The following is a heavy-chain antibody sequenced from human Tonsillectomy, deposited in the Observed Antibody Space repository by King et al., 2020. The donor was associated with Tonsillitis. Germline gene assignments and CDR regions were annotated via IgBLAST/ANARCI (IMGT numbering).Heavy chain of an antibody. CDR2: ISSSGART. Sequence: VQLVESGGGLVQPGESLRLSCAASGFTFSSYDMTWVRQAPGKGLEWVSAISSSGARTDYADSVRGRFTISRDDSKNTLYLQMNRLRAEDTAVYFCANDRDLWCGAPKAPYSLDVWGQETTVTVSS. D-gene: IGHD3-10*01. CDR3: ANDRDLWCGAPKAPYSLDV. CDR1: GFTFSSYD. V-gene: IGHV3-23*04. J-gene: IGHJ6*02.